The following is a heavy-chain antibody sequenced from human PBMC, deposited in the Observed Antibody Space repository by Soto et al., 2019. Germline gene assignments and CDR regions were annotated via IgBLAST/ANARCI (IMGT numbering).Heavy chain of an antibody. CDR1: GYTFTSYG. CDR3: ARGRYYGSGSYFRAPYYYYYGMDV. D-gene: IGHD3-10*01. J-gene: IGHJ6*02. CDR2: ISAYNGNT. V-gene: IGHV1-18*04. Sequence: QVQLVQSGAEVKKPGASVKVSCKASGYTFTSYGISWVRQAPGQGLEWMGWISAYNGNTNYAQKLQCRVTMTTDTSTSTAYMELRSLRSDDTAVYYCARGRYYGSGSYFRAPYYYYYGMDVWGQGTTVTVSS.